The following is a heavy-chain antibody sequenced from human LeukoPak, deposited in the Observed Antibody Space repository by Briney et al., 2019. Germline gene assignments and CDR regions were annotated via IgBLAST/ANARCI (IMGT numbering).Heavy chain of an antibody. Sequence: ASVNVSCKASGYTFSSYGISWVRQAPGQGPEWMGWISAYNGNTNYAQKLQGRVTMTTDTSTSTAYMELRSLRSDDTAVYYCARDRLTLDYYYYGMDVWGQGTTVTVSS. CDR2: ISAYNGNT. CDR3: ARDRLTLDYYYYGMDV. CDR1: GYTFSSYG. J-gene: IGHJ6*02. D-gene: IGHD1-14*01. V-gene: IGHV1-18*01.